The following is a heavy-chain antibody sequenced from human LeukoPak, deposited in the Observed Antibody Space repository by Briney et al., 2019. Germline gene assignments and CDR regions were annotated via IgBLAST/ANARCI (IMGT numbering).Heavy chain of an antibody. CDR3: ARGPDGFGEQYFDY. J-gene: IGHJ4*02. D-gene: IGHD3-10*01. CDR1: GYSISSGYC. CDR2: IYHSGST. V-gene: IGHV4-38-2*02. Sequence: SETLSLTCTVSGYSISSGYCWGWIRQPPGKGLEWIGSIYHSGSTYYNPSLKSRVTISVDTSKNQFSLKLSSVTAADTAVYYCARGPDGFGEQYFDYWGQGTLVTVSS.